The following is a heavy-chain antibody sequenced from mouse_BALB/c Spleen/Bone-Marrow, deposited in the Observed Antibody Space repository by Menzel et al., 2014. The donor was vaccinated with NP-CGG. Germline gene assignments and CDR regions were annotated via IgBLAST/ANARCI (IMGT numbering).Heavy chain of an antibody. CDR3: TRGDDYDEEFAY. CDR2: INPSNGGT. Sequence: VQLQQSGAELVKPGASVKLSCKASGYTFTSYYMYWVKQRPGQGLEWIGGINPSNGGTNFNEKFKSKATLTVDKSSSTAYMQLSNLASGVPSVYFCTRGDDYDEEFAYWGQGTLVTVSA. V-gene: IGHV1S81*02. CDR1: GYTFTSYY. D-gene: IGHD2-4*01. J-gene: IGHJ3*01.